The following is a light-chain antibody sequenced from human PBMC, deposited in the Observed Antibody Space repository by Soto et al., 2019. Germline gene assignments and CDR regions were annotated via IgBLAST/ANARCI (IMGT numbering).Light chain of an antibody. Sequence: IVITQSPANLSVSPGERATLSCRASQSVSSNLAWYQQKPGQAPRLLIYGASTRATGIPASFSGSGSGTEFTLTISSLQSEDFVLYYCQQYNNWPYTFGQGTKVDIK. CDR2: GAS. V-gene: IGKV3-15*01. CDR3: QQYNNWPYT. CDR1: QSVSSN. J-gene: IGKJ2*01.